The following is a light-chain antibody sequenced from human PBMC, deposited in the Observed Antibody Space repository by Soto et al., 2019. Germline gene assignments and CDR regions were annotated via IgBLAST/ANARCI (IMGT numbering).Light chain of an antibody. CDR2: GTS. J-gene: IGKJ1*01. CDR3: QQYVTYPWT. Sequence: EIVLTQSPATLSLSPGERATLSCRASQSVSSTYLGWYQQQPGQPPRLLMSGTSNRATGTPDRFTGSGSGTDFALTISRLEPEGVAVYYCQQYVTYPWTCGRGTKVDIK. CDR1: QSVSSTY. V-gene: IGKV3-20*01.